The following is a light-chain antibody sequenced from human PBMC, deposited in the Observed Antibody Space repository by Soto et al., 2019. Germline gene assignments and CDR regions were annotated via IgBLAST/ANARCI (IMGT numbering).Light chain of an antibody. V-gene: IGKV1-5*01. Sequence: IKMPQSPSTQSASLGDRVTITCRASQSISNWLAWYQQKPGKAPKLLIYDAFSLKSGVPSRFSGSGSGTDFTLTIRSLQPDDFATYYCQQYISYWTLGQGTKVDIK. CDR3: QQYISYWT. CDR1: QSISNW. J-gene: IGKJ1*01. CDR2: DAF.